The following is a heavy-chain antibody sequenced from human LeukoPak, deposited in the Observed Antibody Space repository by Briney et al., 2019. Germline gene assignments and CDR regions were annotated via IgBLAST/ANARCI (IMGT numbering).Heavy chain of an antibody. CDR3: ARGGISVYDY. CDR1: GGSISSSSYY. V-gene: IGHV4-39*07. J-gene: IGHJ4*02. D-gene: IGHD1-14*01. Sequence: SETLSLTCTVSGGSISSSSYYWGWIRQPPGKGLEWIGSIYYSGSTYYNPSLKSRVTMSVDTSKNQFSLKLSSVTAADTAVYYCARGGISVYDYWGQGTLVTVSS. CDR2: IYYSGST.